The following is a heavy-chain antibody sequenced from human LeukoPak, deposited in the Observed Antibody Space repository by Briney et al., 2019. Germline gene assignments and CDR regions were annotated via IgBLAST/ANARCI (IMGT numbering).Heavy chain of an antibody. D-gene: IGHD5-18*01. CDR1: GYSLSELS. Sequence: GASVKVSCKVSGYSLSELSTHWVRQAPGQGLEWMGGFDPGDDETIYAQKFQGRVTMTEDTSTDTAYLELSSLRSDDTAVYYCARAHTWIQLWYLDYWGQGTLVTVSS. CDR2: FDPGDDET. J-gene: IGHJ4*02. V-gene: IGHV1-24*01. CDR3: ARAHTWIQLWYLDY.